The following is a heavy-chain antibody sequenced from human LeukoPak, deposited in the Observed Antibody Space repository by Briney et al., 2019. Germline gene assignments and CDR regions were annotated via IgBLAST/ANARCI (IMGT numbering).Heavy chain of an antibody. D-gene: IGHD4-11*01. J-gene: IGHJ3*01. CDR3: ARHVTVTYDAFDL. CDR1: GGSTTGYF. V-gene: IGHV4-59*08. CDR2: VYYKGDT. Sequence: SETLSLTCSVSGGSTTGYFWTWIRQPPGKGPEWIGYVYYKGDTSYSPSLESRVTISVDTSKKQFSLKLNSVTAADTAVYYCARHVTVTYDAFDLWGQGTMVTVSS.